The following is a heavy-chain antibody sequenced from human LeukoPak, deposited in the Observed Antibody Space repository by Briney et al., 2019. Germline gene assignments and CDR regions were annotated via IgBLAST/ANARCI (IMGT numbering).Heavy chain of an antibody. CDR1: GGTFSSYA. V-gene: IGHV1-69*05. Sequence: GASVKVSCKASGGTFSSYAISWVRQAPGQGFEWMGGIIPIFGTANYAQKFQGRVTITTDESTSTAYMELSSLRSEDTAVYYCARVVPNDILTGLGGGGHSYFDYWGQGTLVTVSS. CDR3: ARVVPNDILTGLGGGGHSYFDY. CDR2: IIPIFGTA. D-gene: IGHD3-9*01. J-gene: IGHJ4*02.